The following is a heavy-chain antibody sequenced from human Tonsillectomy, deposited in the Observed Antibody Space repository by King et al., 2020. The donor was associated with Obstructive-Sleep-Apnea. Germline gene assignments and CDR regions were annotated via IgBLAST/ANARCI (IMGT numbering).Heavy chain of an antibody. D-gene: IGHD1-1*01. V-gene: IGHV4-38-2*02. CDR1: GYSISSGYY. J-gene: IGHJ5*02. CDR3: ARDERPAWDSYENWFDP. CDR2: IYQSGST. Sequence: QLQESGPGQVKPSETLSLTCTVSGYSISSGYYWGWIRQPPGKGLEWIGSIYQSGSTYYNPSLKSRVTISVDTAKDQISLKLSSVTAADTAVYYCARDERPAWDSYENWFDPWGQGTLVTVSS.